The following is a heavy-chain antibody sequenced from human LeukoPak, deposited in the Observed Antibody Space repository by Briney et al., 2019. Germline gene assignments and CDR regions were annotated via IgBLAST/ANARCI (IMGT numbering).Heavy chain of an antibody. CDR3: ASRPTTDYYFDY. CDR2: IIPIFGTA. CDR1: GGTFSSYA. V-gene: IGHV1-69*13. D-gene: IGHD4-17*01. J-gene: IGHJ4*02. Sequence: GASVTVSCTASGGTFSSYAISWVRQAPGQGLEWMGGIIPIFGTANYAQKFQGRVTITADESTSTAYMELSSLRSEDTAVYYCASRPTTDYYFDYWGQGTLVTVSS.